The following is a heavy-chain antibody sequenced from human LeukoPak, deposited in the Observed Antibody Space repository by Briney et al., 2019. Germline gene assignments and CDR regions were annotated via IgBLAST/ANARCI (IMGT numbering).Heavy chain of an antibody. D-gene: IGHD5-12*01. V-gene: IGHV4-31*02. CDR1: GVPFSRCDYC. CDR2: VHNSSNT. CDR3: ARGFLDVVATTDRPEGLDF. Sequence: AQTLTLTCTVSGVPFSRCDYCWTWVSHPPGKVLDSFVYVHNSSNTYDTPSLKSRVTISVDTSRTHFSLKLTSVTAADTAVYYCARGFLDVVATTDRPEGLDFWGQGTLVTVSS. J-gene: IGHJ4*02.